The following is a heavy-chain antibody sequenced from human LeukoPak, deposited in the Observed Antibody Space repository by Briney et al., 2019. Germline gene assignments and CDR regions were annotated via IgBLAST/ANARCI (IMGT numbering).Heavy chain of an antibody. V-gene: IGHV3-21*01. J-gene: IGHJ4*02. CDR2: ISSSSSYI. CDR1: GFTFSSYS. Sequence: PGGSLRLSCAASGFTFSSYSMNWVRQAPGKGLEWVSSISSSSSYIYYADSVTGRFTISRDDAKNSLYLQMNSLRAEDTAVYYCARGQVMGSSGWYLFFDYWGQGTLVTVSS. D-gene: IGHD6-19*01. CDR3: ARGQVMGSSGWYLFFDY.